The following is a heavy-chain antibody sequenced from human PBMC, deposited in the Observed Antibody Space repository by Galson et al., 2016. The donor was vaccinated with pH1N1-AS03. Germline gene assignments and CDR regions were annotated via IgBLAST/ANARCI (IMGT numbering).Heavy chain of an antibody. CDR1: GGSMTSPDW. CDR2: VHYSGTT. J-gene: IGHJ4*02. V-gene: IGHV4-4*02. D-gene: IGHD3-16*02. CDR3: ASAGYHTPGYHY. Sequence: SETLSLTCAVSGGSMTSPDWWPWVRQPPGKGLEWIGEVHYSGTTSYNPSLNSRVTMSIDKSNNKLSLKLGSGTAADTAVYFCASAGYHTPGYHYWGQGALVTVSS.